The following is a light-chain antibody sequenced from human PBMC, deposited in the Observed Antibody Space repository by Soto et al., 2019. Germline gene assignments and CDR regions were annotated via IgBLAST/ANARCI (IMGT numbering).Light chain of an antibody. Sequence: IQFPQSPSTRSASVGARVTFTCRPSQSISSWLAWYQQKPGKAPKLLIYDASSLDSGVPSRFSGSGSGTEFTLTISSLQPDDFATYYCQQYNSYSWTFGQGTKVDIK. CDR2: DAS. CDR3: QQYNSYSWT. CDR1: QSISSW. J-gene: IGKJ1*01. V-gene: IGKV1-5*01.